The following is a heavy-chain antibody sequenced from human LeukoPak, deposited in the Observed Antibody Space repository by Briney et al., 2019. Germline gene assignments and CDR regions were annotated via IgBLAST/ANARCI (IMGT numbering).Heavy chain of an antibody. CDR3: ARVGYSSGWYSGKDY. Sequence: GASVKVSCKASGYTFTSYGLSWVRQAPGQGLEWMGWISAYNGNTNYAQKLQGRVTMTTDTSTSTAYMELRSLRSDDTAVYYCARVGYSSGWYSGKDYWGQGTLVTVSS. J-gene: IGHJ4*02. CDR1: GYTFTSYG. CDR2: ISAYNGNT. V-gene: IGHV1-18*01. D-gene: IGHD6-19*01.